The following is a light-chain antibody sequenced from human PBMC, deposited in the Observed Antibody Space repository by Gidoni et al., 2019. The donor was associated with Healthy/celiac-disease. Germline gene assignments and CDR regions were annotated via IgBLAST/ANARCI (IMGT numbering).Light chain of an antibody. J-gene: IGKJ4*01. CDR1: QIVRSY. Sequence: EIVLTHSSATLSVSPGDRATLSCSASQIVRSYLAGYQQKPGQDPRLLMYDASNRATGIPARFSGSGSWTEFTITISSLEHEDVAVYYCQQRSIWPPVTFGGGTKVEIK. CDR3: QQRSIWPPVT. V-gene: IGKV3-11*01. CDR2: DAS.